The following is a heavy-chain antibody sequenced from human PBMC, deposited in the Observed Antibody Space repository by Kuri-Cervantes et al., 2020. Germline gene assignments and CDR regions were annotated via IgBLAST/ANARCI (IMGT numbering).Heavy chain of an antibody. Sequence: GESLKISCEASGFSISNSAMNWVRQAPGKGLEWVSSISSTSSYIYYTDSVKGRFTISRDNAKNSVFLQMNSLRAEDTAVYYCARDLSAEYSYSNWFDLWGQGTLVTVSS. D-gene: IGHD5-18*01. J-gene: IGHJ5*02. CDR2: ISSTSSYI. CDR1: GFSISNSA. V-gene: IGHV3-21*01. CDR3: ARDLSAEYSYSNWFDL.